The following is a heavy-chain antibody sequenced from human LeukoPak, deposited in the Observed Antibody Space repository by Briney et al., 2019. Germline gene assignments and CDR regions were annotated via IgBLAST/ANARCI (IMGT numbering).Heavy chain of an antibody. CDR3: AKDSSPAYFDY. D-gene: IGHD6-6*01. J-gene: IGHJ4*02. Sequence: WVALISYDGSNIYYADSVKGRFTISRDRSMNTLYLQMNSLRGEDTAVYFCAKDSSPAYFDYWGQGTLVTVSS. V-gene: IGHV3-30*18. CDR2: ISYDGSNI.